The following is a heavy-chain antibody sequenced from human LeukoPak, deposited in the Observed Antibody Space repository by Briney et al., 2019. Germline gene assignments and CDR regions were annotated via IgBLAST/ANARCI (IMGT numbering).Heavy chain of an antibody. CDR3: ARVATVTMGYWFDP. CDR2: ISSSSSYI. V-gene: IGHV3-21*01. CDR1: GFTFSSYS. D-gene: IGHD4-17*01. J-gene: IGHJ5*02. Sequence: GGSLRLSCAASGFTFSSYSMNWVRQAPGKGLEWVSSISSSSSYIYYADSVKGRFTISRDNAKNSLYLQMNSLRAEDTAVYYCARVATVTMGYWFDPWGQGTLVTVSS.